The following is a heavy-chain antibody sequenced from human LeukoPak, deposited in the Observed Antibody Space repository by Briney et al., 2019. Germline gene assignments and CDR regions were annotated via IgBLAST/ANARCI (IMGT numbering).Heavy chain of an antibody. V-gene: IGHV3-30*04. J-gene: IGHJ4*02. Sequence: GGSLRLSCAASGFTFSNYAMHWVRQAPGKGLEWVAVISYDGSNKYYADPVKDRFTISRDNSKNTLYLQMNSLRAEDTAVFYCARDSGFSGTQRGEYWGQGTLVTVSS. CDR2: ISYDGSNK. CDR1: GFTFSNYA. D-gene: IGHD3/OR15-3a*01. CDR3: ARDSGFSGTQRGEY.